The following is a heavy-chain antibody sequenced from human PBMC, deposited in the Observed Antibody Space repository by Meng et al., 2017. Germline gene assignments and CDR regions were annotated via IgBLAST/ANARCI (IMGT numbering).Heavy chain of an antibody. J-gene: IGHJ5*02. V-gene: IGHV1-69*01. CDR3: ARDYGDYAWIAKRWFDP. CDR2: IIPIFGTA. Sequence: VQLVQPGAEVKKPGLSGKVSCKASGGTFSSYAISWVRQAPGQGLEWMGGIIPIFGTANYAQKFQGRVTITADESTSTAYMELSSLRSEDTAVYYCARDYGDYAWIAKRWFDPWGQGTLVTVS. CDR1: GGTFSSYA. D-gene: IGHD4-17*01.